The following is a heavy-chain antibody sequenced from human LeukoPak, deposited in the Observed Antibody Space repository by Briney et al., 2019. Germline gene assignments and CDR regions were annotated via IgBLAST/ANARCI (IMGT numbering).Heavy chain of an antibody. J-gene: IGHJ4*02. CDR2: IYHSGST. CDR3: ARVTSSSEAVDN. D-gene: IGHD6-6*01. Sequence: TSETLSLTCSVSGYSINSGYYWGWIRQPPGKGLEWIGIIYHSGSTYYNPSLKSRVTISVDTSKNQFSLKLSSVTAADTAVYYCARVTSSSEAVDNWGQGTLVTVSS. CDR1: GYSINSGYY. V-gene: IGHV4-38-2*02.